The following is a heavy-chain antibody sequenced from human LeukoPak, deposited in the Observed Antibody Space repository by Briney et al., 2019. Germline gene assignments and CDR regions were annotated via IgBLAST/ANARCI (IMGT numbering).Heavy chain of an antibody. J-gene: IGHJ3*02. Sequence: PPETLSLTCAVYGGSFSGYYRSWIRPPPPKGLEWIGEINHSGSTNYNPSLKSRVTISVDTSKNQFSLKLSSVTAADTAVYYCARCSGWDAFDIWGQGTMVTVSS. CDR3: ARCSGWDAFDI. CDR1: GGSFSGYY. V-gene: IGHV4-34*01. D-gene: IGHD6-19*01. CDR2: INHSGST.